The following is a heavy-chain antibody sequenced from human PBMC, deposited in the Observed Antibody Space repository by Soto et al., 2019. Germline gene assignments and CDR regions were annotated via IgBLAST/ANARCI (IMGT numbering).Heavy chain of an antibody. CDR1: GFTVSSNY. CDR3: ARPRMTYYYGSGSYGASDYYYYGMDV. J-gene: IGHJ6*02. V-gene: IGHV3-53*01. D-gene: IGHD3-10*01. Sequence: PGGSLRLSCAASGFTVSSNYMSWVRQAPGKGLEWVSVIYSGGSTYYADSVKGRFTISRDNSKNTLYLQMNSLRAEDTAVYYCARPRMTYYYGSGSYGASDYYYYGMDVWGQGTTVTVS. CDR2: IYSGGST.